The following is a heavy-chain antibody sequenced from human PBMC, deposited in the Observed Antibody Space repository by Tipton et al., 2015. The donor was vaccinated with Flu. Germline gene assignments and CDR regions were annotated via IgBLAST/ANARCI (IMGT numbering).Heavy chain of an antibody. CDR3: ARDTSYCSGGSCDY. CDR2: LYSIGST. D-gene: IGHD2-15*01. CDR1: GFTVSTNY. Sequence: SLRLSCAASGFTVSTNYMSWVRQAPGKGLEWVSVLYSIGSTYYADSVKGRFTISRDNSKNTLYLQMNSLRVEDTAVYYCARDTSYCSGGSCDYWGQGTLVTVSS. J-gene: IGHJ4*02. V-gene: IGHV3-53*01.